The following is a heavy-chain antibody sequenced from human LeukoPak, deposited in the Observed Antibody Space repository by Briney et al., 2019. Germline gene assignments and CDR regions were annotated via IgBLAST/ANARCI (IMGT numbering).Heavy chain of an antibody. Sequence: GEALKISCQGSGYRFATYWIGWVRPMPGKGLEWMGIIHLSNSDTRYSPSFQGQVTISADKSISTAYLQWSSLKASDTAMYYCAGLEGVDAYYLNYYGMDVWGQGTTVTVSS. CDR1: GYRFATYW. CDR2: IHLSNSDT. D-gene: IGHD1-26*01. J-gene: IGHJ6*02. CDR3: AGLEGVDAYYLNYYGMDV. V-gene: IGHV5-51*01.